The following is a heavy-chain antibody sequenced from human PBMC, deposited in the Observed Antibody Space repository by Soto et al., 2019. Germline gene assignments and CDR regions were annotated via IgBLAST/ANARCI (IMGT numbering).Heavy chain of an antibody. CDR1: GDSVRNQY. CDR3: ARTLDYGHMDV. Sequence: SETLSLTCTVSGDSVRNQYWNWIRRPPGRGLEWIGYIYRSGSTKYNPSLKSRLTISVDTSKNQFSLKLSSVTAADTAVYYCARTLDYGHMDVWGKGTTVTVSS. J-gene: IGHJ6*03. D-gene: IGHD3-16*01. V-gene: IGHV4-4*09. CDR2: IYRSGST.